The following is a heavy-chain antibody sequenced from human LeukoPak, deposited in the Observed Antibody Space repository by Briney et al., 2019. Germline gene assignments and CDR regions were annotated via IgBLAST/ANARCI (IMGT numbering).Heavy chain of an antibody. CDR3: AREGQYGSGIDY. J-gene: IGHJ4*02. CDR2: ISSSGSTI. CDR1: GFTFSSYV. D-gene: IGHD3-10*01. Sequence: GGSLRLSCAASGFTFSSYVMNWVRQAPGKGLEWVSYISSSGSTIYYADSVKGRFTISRDNAKNSLYLQMNSLRAEDTAVYYCAREGQYGSGIDYWGQGTLVTVSS. V-gene: IGHV3-48*03.